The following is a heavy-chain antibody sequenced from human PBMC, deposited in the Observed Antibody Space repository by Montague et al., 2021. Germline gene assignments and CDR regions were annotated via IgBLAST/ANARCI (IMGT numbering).Heavy chain of an antibody. D-gene: IGHD1-26*01. CDR1: GDSISSKYF. J-gene: IGHJ5*02. CDR3: AVGSETAWELLHH. Sequence: SETLSLTCTVSGDSISSKYFWNWVRKPLGTGLEWIGENYHGTTSYSPSLNVRLTVSMDTSKNQFSLKLSSVTAAETAIYYCAVGSETAWELLHHWGQGVLVTVSS. CDR2: NYHGTT. V-gene: IGHV4-4*02.